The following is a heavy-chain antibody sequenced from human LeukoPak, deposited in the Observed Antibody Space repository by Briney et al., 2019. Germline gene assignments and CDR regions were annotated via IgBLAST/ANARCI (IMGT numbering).Heavy chain of an antibody. D-gene: IGHD2-8*01. CDR3: ARGSGSVLDS. CDR2: ISQDGSET. Sequence: GGSLRLSCAVSRFTFSSYWMSWVRQAPGRGLEWVANISQDGSETYYVDSVKGRFTISRDNAKNSLFLQMNSLRAEDTAVYYCARGSGSVLDSWGQGALVTVSS. CDR1: RFTFSSYW. J-gene: IGHJ4*02. V-gene: IGHV3-7*01.